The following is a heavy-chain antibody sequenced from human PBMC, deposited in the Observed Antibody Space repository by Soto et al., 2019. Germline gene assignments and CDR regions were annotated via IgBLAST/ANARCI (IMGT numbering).Heavy chain of an antibody. Sequence: PEAFSLTSTVSGGFTSSSSYYWGWIRQPPGKGLEWIGSIYYSGSTYYNPSLKSRVTISVDTSKNQFSLKLSSVTAADTAVYYCARTVTSRKTYYYYGMDVWGQGTTVT. CDR2: IYYSGST. D-gene: IGHD4-17*01. CDR1: GGFTSSSSYY. J-gene: IGHJ6*02. V-gene: IGHV4-39*01. CDR3: ARTVTSRKTYYYYGMDV.